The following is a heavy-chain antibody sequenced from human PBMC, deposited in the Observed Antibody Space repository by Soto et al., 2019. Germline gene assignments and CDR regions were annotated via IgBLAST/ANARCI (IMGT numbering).Heavy chain of an antibody. Sequence: HPGGSLRLSCAASGFTFSSYGMHWVRQAPGKGLEWVAVIWYDGSNKYYADSVKGRFTISRDNSKNTLYLQMNSLRAEDTAVYYSPSHRSITIFAVVISPPYYYYGMDVWGQGTTVTVSS. D-gene: IGHD3-3*01. CDR1: GFTFSSYG. V-gene: IGHV3-33*01. J-gene: IGHJ6*02. CDR2: IWYDGSNK. CDR3: PSHRSITIFAVVISPPYYYYGMDV.